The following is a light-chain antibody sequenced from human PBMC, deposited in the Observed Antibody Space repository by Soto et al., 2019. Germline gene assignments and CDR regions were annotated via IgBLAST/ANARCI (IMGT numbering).Light chain of an antibody. J-gene: IGKJ2*01. Sequence: EIVLTQSPGTLSLSPGERATLSCRASQSVSSSYLAWYQQKPGQAPRLLIYGASSRSTGIPYRFSGSGSGTDSTLTISRLEPEDFAVYYCQQYGSSPPYTFGQGTKLEIK. CDR2: GAS. CDR1: QSVSSSY. V-gene: IGKV3-20*01. CDR3: QQYGSSPPYT.